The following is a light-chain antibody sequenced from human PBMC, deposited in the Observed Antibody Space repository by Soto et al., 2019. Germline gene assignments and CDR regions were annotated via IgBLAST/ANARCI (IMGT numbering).Light chain of an antibody. Sequence: IQLTQSPSSLSASVGDRITITCRASQGISSFLAWYQQKPGKAPKLLIYGASTLQSGVPSRFSGSGSGTDFTLTIGSLQPEDFATYYCQQLNSFPIPFGPGTKWISN. CDR3: QQLNSFPIP. V-gene: IGKV1-9*01. J-gene: IGKJ3*01. CDR2: GAS. CDR1: QGISSF.